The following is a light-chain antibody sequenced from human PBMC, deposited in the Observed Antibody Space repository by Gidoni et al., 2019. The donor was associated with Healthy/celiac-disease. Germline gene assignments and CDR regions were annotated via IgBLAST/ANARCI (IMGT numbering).Light chain of an antibody. V-gene: IGKV1-5*03. Sequence: DIPMTQSPSTLSAAVGDRVTITCRSSQSISSWLAWYQQKPGKAPKLLIYKASSLESGVPSRFSGSGSGTELNLTISSLQPDDFATYYGQQYNSSPWTFGQGTKVEIK. J-gene: IGKJ1*01. CDR1: QSISSW. CDR2: KAS. CDR3: QQYNSSPWT.